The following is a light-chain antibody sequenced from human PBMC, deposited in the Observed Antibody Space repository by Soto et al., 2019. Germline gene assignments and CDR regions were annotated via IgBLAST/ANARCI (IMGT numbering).Light chain of an antibody. CDR1: QSVSDN. J-gene: IGKJ2*01. CDR2: GAS. CDR3: QQYNNWPPEYT. Sequence: EIVMTQSPATLSVSPGERATLSCRASQSVSDNLAWYQQKPGQAPRLLIHGASTRATGIPARFSGSGSGTEFTLTISSLQSEDFAVYYCQQYNNWPPEYTFGQGIKLEIK. V-gene: IGKV3-15*01.